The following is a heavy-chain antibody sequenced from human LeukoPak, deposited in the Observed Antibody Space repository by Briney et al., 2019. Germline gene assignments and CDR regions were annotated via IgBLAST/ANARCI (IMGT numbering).Heavy chain of an antibody. CDR2: IYYSGST. Sequence: SETLSLTCTGSGGSMTGTSYYWGWVRQPPGKGLEWLGNIYYSGSTYYNPSLKSRVAISVDTSKNQVSLNLRSVTAADTAVYYCATEYGDYGGVHWGQGTLVTVSS. J-gene: IGHJ4*02. D-gene: IGHD4-23*01. CDR1: GGSMTGTSYY. V-gene: IGHV4-39*01. CDR3: ATEYGDYGGVH.